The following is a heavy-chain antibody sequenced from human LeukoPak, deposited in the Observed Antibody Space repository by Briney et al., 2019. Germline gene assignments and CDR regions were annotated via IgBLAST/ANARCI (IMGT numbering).Heavy chain of an antibody. CDR1: GGSISSGGYS. CDR2: TYHSGST. V-gene: IGHV4-30-2*01. J-gene: IGHJ4*02. D-gene: IGHD3-22*01. CDR3: ARGGEPNYYDSSGYYYPFDY. Sequence: SETLSLTCAVSGGSISSGGYSWSWIRQPPGKGLEWIGYTYHSGSTYYNPSLKSRVTISVDRSKNQFSLKLNSVTAADTAVYYCARGGEPNYYDSSGYYYPFDYWGQGTLVTVSS.